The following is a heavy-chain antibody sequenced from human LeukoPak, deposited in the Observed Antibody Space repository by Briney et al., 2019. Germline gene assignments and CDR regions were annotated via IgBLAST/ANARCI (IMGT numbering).Heavy chain of an antibody. CDR3: ARASSFWSGYHYYYYYGMDV. D-gene: IGHD3-3*01. V-gene: IGHV4-34*01. CDR2: INHSGST. J-gene: IGHJ6*02. CDR1: GGSFSGYY. Sequence: PSETLSLTCAVYGGSFSGYYWSWIRQPPGKGLEWIGEINHSGSTNYNPSLKSRVTISVDTSKNQFSLKLSSVTAADTAAYYCARASSFWSGYHYYYYYGMDVWGQGTTVTVSS.